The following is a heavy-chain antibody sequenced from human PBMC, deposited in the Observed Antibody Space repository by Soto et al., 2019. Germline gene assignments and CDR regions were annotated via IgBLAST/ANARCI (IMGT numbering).Heavy chain of an antibody. D-gene: IGHD1-1*01. Sequence: PGGSLRLSCAGSGFIFSSHGMHWVRQPPGKGLEWVAGISYDVSNKYYADSVKGRFTISRDNYKNTLYLQMNSLRTEDTAVYHCAKVLHSLTTNHYFDYWGQGTLVTVSS. J-gene: IGHJ4*02. CDR1: GFIFSSHG. V-gene: IGHV3-30*18. CDR3: AKVLHSLTTNHYFDY. CDR2: ISYDVSNK.